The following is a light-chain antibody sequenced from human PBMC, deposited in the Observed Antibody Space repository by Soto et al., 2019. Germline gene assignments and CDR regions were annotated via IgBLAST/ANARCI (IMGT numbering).Light chain of an antibody. J-gene: IGKJ2*01. CDR3: QQYYSYPVT. Sequence: AIRMTQSPSSFSASTGDRVTITCRASQGISSYLAWYQQKPGKAPKLLIYAASTLQSGVPSRFSGSGSGTDFTLTISCLQSEDFATYYYQQYYSYPVTFGHGTNLEIK. CDR2: AAS. V-gene: IGKV1-8*01. CDR1: QGISSY.